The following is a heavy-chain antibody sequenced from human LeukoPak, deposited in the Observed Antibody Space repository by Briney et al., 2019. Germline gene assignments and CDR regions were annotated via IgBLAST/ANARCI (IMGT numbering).Heavy chain of an antibody. V-gene: IGHV3-23*01. CDR1: GFILSNAC. Sequence: PGGSLRLSCAASGFILSNACVNCLRQAPGKGLEWVSAISTSECSTYYAESVKGRLTISRDNSKHTVYLQINSLRDDDTSVYFFARVASDSVYRAVEIWGQGTMVTVSS. D-gene: IGHD3-22*01. J-gene: IGHJ3*02. CDR2: ISTSECST. CDR3: ARVASDSVYRAVEI.